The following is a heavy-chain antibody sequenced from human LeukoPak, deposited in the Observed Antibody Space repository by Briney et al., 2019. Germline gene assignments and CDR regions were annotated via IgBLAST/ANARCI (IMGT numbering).Heavy chain of an antibody. J-gene: IGHJ1*01. V-gene: IGHV1-69*13. Sequence: GASVKVSCKASGGTFSSYAISWVRQAPGQGLEWMGGIIPIFGTANYAQKFQGRVTITADESTCTAYMELSSLRSEDTAVYYCARASIAVAGRAYFQHWGQGTLVTVSS. CDR1: GGTFSSYA. CDR2: IIPIFGTA. D-gene: IGHD6-19*01. CDR3: ARASIAVAGRAYFQH.